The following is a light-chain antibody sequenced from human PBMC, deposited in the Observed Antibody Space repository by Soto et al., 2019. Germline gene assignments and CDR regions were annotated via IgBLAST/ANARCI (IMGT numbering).Light chain of an antibody. V-gene: IGKV3-15*01. Sequence: EIVMTQSPATLSVSPGERATLSCRASQSVSSNLAWYQQKPGQAPRLLIYCASTRATGIPDRFSGSGSGTEFTLTISSLQSEDFAVYYCQQYTNWPPYTFGQGTKLEI. J-gene: IGKJ2*01. CDR2: CAS. CDR1: QSVSSN. CDR3: QQYTNWPPYT.